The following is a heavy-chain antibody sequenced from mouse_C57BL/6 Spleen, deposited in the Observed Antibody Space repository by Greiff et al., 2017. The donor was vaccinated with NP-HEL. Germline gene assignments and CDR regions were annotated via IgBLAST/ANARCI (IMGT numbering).Heavy chain of an antibody. CDR3: ARVVAPYYYAMDY. Sequence: EVQLQQSGPELVKPGASVKISCKASGYTFTDYYMNWVKQSHGKSLEWIGDINPNNGGTSYNQKFKGKATLTVAKSSSTAYMELRSLTSEDSAVYYCARVVAPYYYAMDYWGQGTSVTVSS. J-gene: IGHJ4*01. CDR1: GYTFTDYY. V-gene: IGHV1-26*01. D-gene: IGHD1-1*01. CDR2: INPNNGGT.